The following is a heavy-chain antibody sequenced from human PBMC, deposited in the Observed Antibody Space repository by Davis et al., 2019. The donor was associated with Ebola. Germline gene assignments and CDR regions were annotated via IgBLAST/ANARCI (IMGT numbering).Heavy chain of an antibody. J-gene: IGHJ2*01. V-gene: IGHV3-33*01. CDR3: ARDQGRSSSSVKYFDL. Sequence: GGSLRLSCAVSAINLTNHGIHWVRQAPGGGLEWVAAVWFDGNTKNYADSVKGRFTISRDNSKDTVYLQMNSLRAGDTAVYFCARDQGRSSSSVKYFDLWGRGTLVTVSS. D-gene: IGHD6-6*01. CDR2: VWFDGNTK. CDR1: AINLTNHG.